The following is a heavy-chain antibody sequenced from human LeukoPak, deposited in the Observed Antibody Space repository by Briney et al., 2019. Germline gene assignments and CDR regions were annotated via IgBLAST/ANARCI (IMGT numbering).Heavy chain of an antibody. V-gene: IGHV1-2*02. CDR3: AKSNGYGLVDI. CDR1: GYTFTGYY. J-gene: IGHJ3*02. D-gene: IGHD3-10*01. CDR2: INPNSGGT. Sequence: ASVKVSCKASGYTFTGYYMHWVRQAPGQGLEWMGRINPNSGGTNYAQKFQGRVTVTRDTSINTAYMELSRLRSDDTAVYYCAKSNGYGLVDIWGQGTMVTVSS.